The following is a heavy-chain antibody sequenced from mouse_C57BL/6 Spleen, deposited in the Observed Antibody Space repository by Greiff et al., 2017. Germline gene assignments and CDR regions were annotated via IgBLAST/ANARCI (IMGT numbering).Heavy chain of an antibody. Sequence: EVKVEESGGGLVQPGGSMKLSCVASGFTFSNYWMNWVRQSPEKGLEWVAQIRLKSDNYATHYAESVKGRFTISRDDSKSSVYLQMNNLRAEDTGIYYCTGLYDGYFWGYWGQGTTLTVSS. V-gene: IGHV6-3*01. CDR2: IRLKSDNYAT. CDR1: GFTFSNYW. J-gene: IGHJ2*01. D-gene: IGHD2-3*01. CDR3: TGLYDGYFWGY.